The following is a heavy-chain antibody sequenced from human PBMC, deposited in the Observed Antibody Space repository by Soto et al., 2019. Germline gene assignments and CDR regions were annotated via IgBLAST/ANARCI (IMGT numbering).Heavy chain of an antibody. CDR3: ARVRIVGAREIDF. J-gene: IGHJ4*02. V-gene: IGHV1-18*04. CDR2: ISGYNGDI. D-gene: IGHD1-26*01. CDR1: GYTFNRHG. Sequence: QVHLVQSGGEVKKPGASVKVSCQASGYTFNRHGTTWVRQAPGQGLEWMGWISGYNGDINYEQKFQGRVTLSSDTLTSTVYLELKSLRFDDTAVYYCARVRIVGAREIDFWGQGTLVTVSS.